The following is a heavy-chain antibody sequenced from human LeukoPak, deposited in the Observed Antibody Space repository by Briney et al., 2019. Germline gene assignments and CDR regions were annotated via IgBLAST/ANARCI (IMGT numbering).Heavy chain of an antibody. J-gene: IGHJ4*02. CDR3: ARGRRGTATFDY. CDR2: INSDGSST. CDR1: GFTFSSYA. Sequence: GGSLRLSCAASGFTFSSYAMSWVRQAPGKGLEWGSRINSDGSSTSYADSVKGRFTISRDNAKNTLYLQMNSLRAEDTAVYYCARGRRGTATFDYWGQGTLVTVSS. D-gene: IGHD1-26*01. V-gene: IGHV3-74*01.